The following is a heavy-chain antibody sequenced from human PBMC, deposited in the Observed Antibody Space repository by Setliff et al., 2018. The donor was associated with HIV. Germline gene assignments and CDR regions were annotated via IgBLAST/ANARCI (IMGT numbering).Heavy chain of an antibody. Sequence: ASVKVSCKVSGYTLTELSMYWVRQAPGKGPEWMGGFDPEDGETIYAQKFQGRVTMTEDTSTDTAYMELSSLRSEDTAVYYCATGSPSSSWDYHPLDYWGQGTQVTVSS. V-gene: IGHV1-24*01. CDR1: GYTLTELS. D-gene: IGHD6-13*01. CDR3: ATGSPSSSWDYHPLDY. CDR2: FDPEDGET. J-gene: IGHJ4*02.